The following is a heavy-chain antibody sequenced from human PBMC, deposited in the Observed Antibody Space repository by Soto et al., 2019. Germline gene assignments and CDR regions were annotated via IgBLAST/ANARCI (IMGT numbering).Heavy chain of an antibody. J-gene: IGHJ4*02. CDR2: ISSNGGST. Sequence: EAQLLESGGGLVQPGGSLRLSCAASGFTFNNYAMHWVRQAPGKGLEYVSAISSNGGSTYYANSVKGRFTISRDNSKNTLYLQMGRLRAEDMAVYYCARVALGSDYYGSGSYLRYWGQGTLVTVSS. D-gene: IGHD3-10*01. CDR1: GFTFNNYA. CDR3: ARVALGSDYYGSGSYLRY. V-gene: IGHV3-64*01.